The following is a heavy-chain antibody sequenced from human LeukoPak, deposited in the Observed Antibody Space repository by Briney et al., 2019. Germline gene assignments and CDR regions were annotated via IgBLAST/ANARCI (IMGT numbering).Heavy chain of an antibody. D-gene: IGHD2-15*01. CDR3: ARALSRSGGSCLVY. J-gene: IGHJ4*02. Sequence: GASVKVSCKASGGTFSSYAISWVRQAPGQGLEWMGRIIPILGMANYAQKFQGRVTITADKSTSTAYMELSSLRSEDTAVYYCARALSRSGGSCLVYWGQGTLVTVSS. CDR1: GGTFSSYA. V-gene: IGHV1-69*04. CDR2: IIPILGMA.